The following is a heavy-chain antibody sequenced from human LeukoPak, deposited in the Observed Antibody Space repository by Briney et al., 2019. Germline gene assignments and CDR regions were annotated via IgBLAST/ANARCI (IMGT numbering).Heavy chain of an antibody. CDR2: INPNSGGT. CDR3: TRVEVATNLPDY. Sequence: ASVKVSCXASGYTFIAYYVHWVRQAPGQGLEWMGRINPNSGGTNYAQNFQGRVTMTRDTSISTVYMELNRLTSDDTAVYYCTRVEVATNLPDYWGRGTLVTVSS. J-gene: IGHJ4*02. D-gene: IGHD5-24*01. V-gene: IGHV1-2*06. CDR1: GYTFIAYY.